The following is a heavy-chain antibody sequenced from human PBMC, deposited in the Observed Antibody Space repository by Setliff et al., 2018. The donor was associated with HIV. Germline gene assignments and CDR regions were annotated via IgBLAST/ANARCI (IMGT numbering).Heavy chain of an antibody. V-gene: IGHV4-61*03. CDR2: IYYSGST. CDR1: GDSVSSRSYY. Sequence: SETLSLTCTVSGDSVSSRSYYWSWIRQPPGKGLEWIGYIYYSGSTNYNPSLKSRVTISVDTSKNHFSLKLRSVTAADTAVYYCARDRYSGSSTDYWGQGTLVTVSS. D-gene: IGHD1-26*01. CDR3: ARDRYSGSSTDY. J-gene: IGHJ4*02.